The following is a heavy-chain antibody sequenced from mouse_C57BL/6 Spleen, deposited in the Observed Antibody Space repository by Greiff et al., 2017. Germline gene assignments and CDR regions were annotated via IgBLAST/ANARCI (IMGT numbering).Heavy chain of an antibody. J-gene: IGHJ3*01. V-gene: IGHV1-82*01. CDR2: IYPGDGDT. D-gene: IGHD2-1*01. CDR3: ARAGNYWFAY. CDR1: GYAFRSSW. Sequence: VQLQQSGPELVKPGASVKISCKASGYAFRSSWMNWVKQRPGKGLEWIGRIYPGDGDTNYNGKFKGKATLTADKSSSTAYMQLSSLTSEDSAVYFCARAGNYWFAYWGQGTLVTVSA.